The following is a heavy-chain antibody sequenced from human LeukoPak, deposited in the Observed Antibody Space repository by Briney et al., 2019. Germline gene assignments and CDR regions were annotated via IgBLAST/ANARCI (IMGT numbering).Heavy chain of an antibody. CDR2: IYPGDSDT. D-gene: IGHD2-15*01. CDR3: ARGGVVRGVSWFDS. CDR1: GYTFTSYW. V-gene: IGHV5-51*01. Sequence: PGESLKISCQGSGYTFTSYWIGWVRQMPVKGLEWMGSIYPGDSDTKYSPSFQGQVTISVDKSTNTAYLQWKSLKASDTAMYYCARGGVVRGVSWFDSWGQGALVTVSS. J-gene: IGHJ5*01.